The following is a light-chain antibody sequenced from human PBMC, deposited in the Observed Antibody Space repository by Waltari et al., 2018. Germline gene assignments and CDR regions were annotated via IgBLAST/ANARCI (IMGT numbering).Light chain of an antibody. CDR1: SSDVGGYNY. J-gene: IGLJ3*02. V-gene: IGLV2-8*01. CDR2: EVS. Sequence: QSALTQPPSASGSPGQSVTISCTGTSSDVGGYNYVSWYQQHPGKAPKLMIFEVSKRPPGVPDRFPGSKSGNTASLTVSGLQADDEAHYYCSSYAGSNNWVFGGGTKLTVL. CDR3: SSYAGSNNWV.